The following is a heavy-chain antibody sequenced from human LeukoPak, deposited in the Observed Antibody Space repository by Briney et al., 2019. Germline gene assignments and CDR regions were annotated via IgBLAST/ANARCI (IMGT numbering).Heavy chain of an antibody. CDR2: ISSDGRYK. D-gene: IGHD1-26*01. V-gene: IGHV3-30*04. Sequence: PGRSLRLSCAASGFTFSGYTMHWVRQAPGKGLEWVAFISSDGRYKSHADSVKGRCTISRDNSKNTLYLQMNSLRPEDTAVYYCARARSIVGVSPFQHWGQGTPVTVSS. CDR1: GFTFSGYT. J-gene: IGHJ1*01. CDR3: ARARSIVGVSPFQH.